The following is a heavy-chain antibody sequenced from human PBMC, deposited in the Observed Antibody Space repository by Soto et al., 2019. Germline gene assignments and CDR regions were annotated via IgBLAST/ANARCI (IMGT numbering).Heavy chain of an antibody. CDR2: INHSGST. D-gene: IGHD2-15*01. CDR3: ASSGRQAKHRGSDY. CDR1: GGCFSGYY. Sequence: SETRSLTCAVYGGCFSGYYWSWIRQPPGKGLEWIGEINHSGSTNYNPSLKSRVTISVDTFKNQFSLKLSSVTAADTAVYYCASSGRQAKHRGSDYWGQGTLVTVSS. J-gene: IGHJ4*02. V-gene: IGHV4-34*01.